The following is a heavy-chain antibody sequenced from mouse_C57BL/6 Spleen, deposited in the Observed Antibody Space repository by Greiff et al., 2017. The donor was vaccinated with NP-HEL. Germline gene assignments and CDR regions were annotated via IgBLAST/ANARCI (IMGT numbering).Heavy chain of an antibody. CDR2: ISYDGSN. V-gene: IGHV3-6*01. J-gene: IGHJ2*01. CDR3: ARVEVYYGNYVYFDY. D-gene: IGHD2-1*01. Sequence: EVQLQQSGPGLVKPSQSLSLTCSVTGYSITSGYYWNWIRQFPGNKLEWMGYISYDGSNNYNPSLKNRISITRDTYKNQFFLKLNSVTTEDTATYYCARVEVYYGNYVYFDYWGQGTTLTVSS. CDR1: GYSITSGYY.